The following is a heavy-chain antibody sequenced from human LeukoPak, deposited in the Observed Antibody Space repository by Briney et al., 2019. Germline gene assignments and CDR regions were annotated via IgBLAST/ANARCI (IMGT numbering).Heavy chain of an antibody. CDR1: GGSVSSVSHY. Sequence: PSETLSLTCSVSGGSVSSVSHYWSWLRQPPGKGLEWIGYIYYSGSTNYNPSLKSRVTISVDTSKNQFSLKLSSVTAADTAVYYCARLHYYDSSGYLAFDIWGQGTMVTVSS. CDR3: ARLHYYDSSGYLAFDI. D-gene: IGHD3-22*01. CDR2: IYYSGST. J-gene: IGHJ3*02. V-gene: IGHV4-61*01.